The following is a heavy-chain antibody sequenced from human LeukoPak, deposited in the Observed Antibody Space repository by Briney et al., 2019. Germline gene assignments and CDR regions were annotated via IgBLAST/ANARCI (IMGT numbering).Heavy chain of an antibody. Sequence: ASETLSLTCTVSGGSISSYYWSWIRQPAGTGLEWIGRIYTSGSTNYNPSLKSRVTMSVDTSKNQFSLKLSSVTAADTAVYYCARSIAAAGTPNYYYYYGMDVWGQGTTVTVSS. CDR3: ARSIAAAGTPNYYYYYGMDV. CDR1: GGSISSYY. V-gene: IGHV4-4*07. CDR2: IYTSGST. J-gene: IGHJ6*02. D-gene: IGHD6-13*01.